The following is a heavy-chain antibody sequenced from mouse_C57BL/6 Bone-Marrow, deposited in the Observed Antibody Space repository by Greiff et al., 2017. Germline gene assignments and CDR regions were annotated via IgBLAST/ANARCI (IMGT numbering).Heavy chain of an antibody. Sequence: VKLQEPDAELVKPGASVKISCKVSGYTFTDHSIHWMKQRPGQGLEWIGYIYPRDGSTKYNEKFKGKATLTADKSSGTAYMQLNSLPSEDSAVYFCARKGDHDTRRGFAYWGQGTLVTVSA. D-gene: IGHD2-3*01. V-gene: IGHV1-78*01. CDR1: GYTFTDHS. J-gene: IGHJ3*01. CDR3: ARKGDHDTRRGFAY. CDR2: IYPRDGST.